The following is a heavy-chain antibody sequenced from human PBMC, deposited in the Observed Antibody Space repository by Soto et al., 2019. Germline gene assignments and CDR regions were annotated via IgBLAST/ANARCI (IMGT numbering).Heavy chain of an antibody. CDR2: IYHAGSP. D-gene: IGHD2-21*01. CDR3: ARGSSFRGDFDI. CDR1: GGSVISSSW. Sequence: SETLSLTCGVSGGSVISSSWWTWLRQSPGKGLEWIGEIYHAGSPNYNPSFQSRVIISLDKSKNNFSLRLTSVTAADAAIYYFARGSSFRGDFDIWGQGTTVTVS. J-gene: IGHJ3*02. V-gene: IGHV4-4*02.